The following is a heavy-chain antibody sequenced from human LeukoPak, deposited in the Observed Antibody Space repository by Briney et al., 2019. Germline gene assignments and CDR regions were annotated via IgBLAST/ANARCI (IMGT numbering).Heavy chain of an antibody. Sequence: SVKVSCKASGGTFSSYAISWVRQAPGQGLEWMGGIIPIFGTANYAQKFQGRVTITADEPTSTAYMELSSLRSEDTAVYYCARAKWELVRGVNWFDPWGQGTLVTVSS. V-gene: IGHV1-69*13. D-gene: IGHD1-26*01. J-gene: IGHJ5*02. CDR1: GGTFSSYA. CDR2: IIPIFGTA. CDR3: ARAKWELVRGVNWFDP.